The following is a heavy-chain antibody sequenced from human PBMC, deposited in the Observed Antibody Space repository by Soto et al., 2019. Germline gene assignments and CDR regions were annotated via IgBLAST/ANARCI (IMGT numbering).Heavy chain of an antibody. V-gene: IGHV3-23*01. CDR1: GFTFSRYG. CDR2: VRSDGDTT. J-gene: IGHJ4*02. CDR3: AKGKGVGATPDRANC. Sequence: EVQVLESGGGLVQPGGSLRLSCAASGFTFSRYGMNWVRQAPGKGLEWVSGVRSDGDTTYNADSVKGRFTVSRDNFKNTVDLQMNSQRVEDTAVYYCAKGKGVGATPDRANCWGQGTLVTVSS. D-gene: IGHD1-26*01.